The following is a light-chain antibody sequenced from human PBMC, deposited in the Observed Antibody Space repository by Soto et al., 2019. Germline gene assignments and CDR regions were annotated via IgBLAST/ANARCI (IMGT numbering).Light chain of an antibody. Sequence: EIVLTQSPGTLSLSPGERATLSCRASQSVSSSYLAWYQQKPGQAPRLLIYGASSRATGIPDRFSGSGSGTDLTLPISRLEPEDFAVYYCQQYGSSPMYTFGQGTKLEIK. CDR1: QSVSSSY. J-gene: IGKJ2*01. CDR2: GAS. V-gene: IGKV3-20*01. CDR3: QQYGSSPMYT.